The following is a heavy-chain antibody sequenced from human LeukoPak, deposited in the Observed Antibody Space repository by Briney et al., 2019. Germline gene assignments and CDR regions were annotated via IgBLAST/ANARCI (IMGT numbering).Heavy chain of an antibody. CDR1: GFTFDDYA. D-gene: IGHD5-18*01. CDR2: ISWNSGSI. J-gene: IGHJ4*02. V-gene: IGHV3-9*01. Sequence: PGGSLRLSCAASGFTFDDYAMHWVRQAPGKGLEWDSGISWNSGSIGYADSVKGRFTISRDNAKNSLYLQMNSLRAEDTALYYCAKVSGYSYGYFDYWGQGTLVTVSS. CDR3: AKVSGYSYGYFDY.